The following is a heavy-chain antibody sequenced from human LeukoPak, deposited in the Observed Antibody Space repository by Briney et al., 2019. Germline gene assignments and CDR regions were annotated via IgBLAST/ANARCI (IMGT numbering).Heavy chain of an antibody. V-gene: IGHV1-2*06. CDR2: INPNSGGT. J-gene: IGHJ6*02. Sequence: ASVKVSCKASGYTLTDYYMHWVRQAPGQGLEWMGRINPNSGGTNYAQKFQGRVTMTRDTSTSTVYMELSSLRSEDTAVYYCARVLEAAADLEEYYYYGMDVWGQGTTVTVSS. CDR1: GYTLTDYY. CDR3: ARVLEAAADLEEYYYYGMDV. D-gene: IGHD6-13*01.